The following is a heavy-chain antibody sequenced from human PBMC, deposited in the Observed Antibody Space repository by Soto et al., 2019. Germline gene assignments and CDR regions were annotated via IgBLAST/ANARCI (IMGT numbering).Heavy chain of an antibody. CDR1: GFTFISYG. CDR2: IWYDGSNK. CDR3: ARDAAVAGSFYYYYGMDV. J-gene: IGHJ6*02. V-gene: IGHV3-33*01. Sequence: PWGSLRLSCAASGFTFISYGIHFFRHSAVKWLEWVAVIWYDGSNKYYADSVKGRFTISRDNSKNTLYLQMNSLRAEDTAVYYCARDAAVAGSFYYYYGMDVWGQGTTVTVSS. D-gene: IGHD6-19*01.